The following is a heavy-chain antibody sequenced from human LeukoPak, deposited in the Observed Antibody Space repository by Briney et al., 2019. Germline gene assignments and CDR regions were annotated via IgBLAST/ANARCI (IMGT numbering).Heavy chain of an antibody. J-gene: IGHJ4*02. V-gene: IGHV1-18*01. D-gene: IGHD2-2*01. CDR1: GYTFTSYG. CDR3: ARDCPWRTSCYSPAFDY. Sequence: ASVKVSCKASGYTFTSYGISWVRQAPGQGLEWMGWISAYNGNTNYAQKLQGRVTMTTDTSTSTAYMELRSLRSDDTAVYYGARDCPWRTSCYSPAFDYWGQGTLVTVSS. CDR2: ISAYNGNT.